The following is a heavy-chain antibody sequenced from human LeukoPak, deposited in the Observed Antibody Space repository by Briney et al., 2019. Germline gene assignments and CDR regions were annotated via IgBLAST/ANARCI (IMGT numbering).Heavy chain of an antibody. J-gene: IGHJ4*02. D-gene: IGHD3-22*01. Sequence: GGSLRLSCAASGFTFSSYGMHWVRQAPGKGLEWVAVIWYDGSNKYYADSVKGRFTISRDNSKNTLYLQMNSLRAEDTAVYYCARGTRGYYSDFDYWGQGTLVTVSS. CDR1: GFTFSSYG. CDR3: ARGTRGYYSDFDY. V-gene: IGHV3-33*01. CDR2: IWYDGSNK.